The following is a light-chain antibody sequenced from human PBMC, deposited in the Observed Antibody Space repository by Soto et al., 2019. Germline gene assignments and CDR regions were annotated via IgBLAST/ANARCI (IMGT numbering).Light chain of an antibody. V-gene: IGKV3-11*01. J-gene: IGKJ3*01. CDR3: QQCSNWLFT. CDR2: DAS. Sequence: EIVLTQSPATLSLSPGERATLSCRASQSVRSYLAWYQQKPGQVPRLLSYDASKRATGIPARFSGSGSGTDSTLTLNSIAHEAFAVYYCQQCSNWLFTFGPRTKVDI. CDR1: QSVRSY.